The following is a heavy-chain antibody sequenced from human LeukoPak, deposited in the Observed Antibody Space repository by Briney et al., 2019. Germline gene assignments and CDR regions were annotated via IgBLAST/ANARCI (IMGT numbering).Heavy chain of an antibody. D-gene: IGHD5-12*01. CDR3: AKGELSGYSGYDYGSFDY. Sequence: PGGSLRLSCAASGFTFDDYAMHWVRQAPGKGLEWVSGISWNSGSIGYADSVKGRSTISRDNAKSSLYLQMNSLRAEDTALYYCAKGELSGYSGYDYGSFDYWGQGTLVTVSS. V-gene: IGHV3-9*01. CDR1: GFTFDDYA. J-gene: IGHJ4*02. CDR2: ISWNSGSI.